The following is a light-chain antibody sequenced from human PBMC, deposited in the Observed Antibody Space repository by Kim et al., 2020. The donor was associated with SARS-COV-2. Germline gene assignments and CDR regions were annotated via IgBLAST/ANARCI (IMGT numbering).Light chain of an antibody. CDR3: QQYYTSPT. J-gene: IGKJ1*01. CDR2: WAS. CDR1: RTILKSSNNNDQ. V-gene: IGKV4-1*01. Sequence: DIVMTQSPDSLAVSLGERATINCKSSRTILKSSNNNDQLFWYQRKPGQPPKLLIYWASNRESGVPDRFSGSGSGTDFTLTFSSLQAEDVAVYYCQQYYTSPTFGQGTKVDIK.